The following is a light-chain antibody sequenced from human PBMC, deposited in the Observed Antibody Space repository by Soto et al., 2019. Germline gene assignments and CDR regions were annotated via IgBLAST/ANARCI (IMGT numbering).Light chain of an antibody. J-gene: IGLJ2*01. Sequence: QSALTQPASVSGSPGQSITISCTGTSSDVGGHNYVSWYQQHPGKAPKLMIYDVSNRPSGVSNRFSGSKSGNTASLTISGLQAEDEADYCCSSYTSSSTVVFGGGTKLTVL. CDR1: SSDVGGHNY. CDR2: DVS. V-gene: IGLV2-14*01. CDR3: SSYTSSSTVV.